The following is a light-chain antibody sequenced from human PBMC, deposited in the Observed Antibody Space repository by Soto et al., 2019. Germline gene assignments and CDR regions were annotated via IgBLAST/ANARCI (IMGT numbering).Light chain of an antibody. Sequence: DIQMTQSPSSLSASVGDRVTITCRASQGVINNLAWYQQKPGKVPKLLIYAASTLQSGVPSRFSGSGSGTDFTLTTSSLQPEDVATYYCQKYNRAPQTFGPGTKVEIK. CDR2: AAS. V-gene: IGKV1-27*01. J-gene: IGKJ1*01. CDR1: QGVINN. CDR3: QKYNRAPQT.